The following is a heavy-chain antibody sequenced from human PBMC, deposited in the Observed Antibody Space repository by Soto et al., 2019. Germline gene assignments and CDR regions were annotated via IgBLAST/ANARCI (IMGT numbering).Heavy chain of an antibody. D-gene: IGHD2-2*01. V-gene: IGHV3-48*02. CDR2: ISSSSSTI. CDR3: ARDMDAYYYYYGMDV. J-gene: IGHJ6*02. Sequence: PGGSLRLSCAASGFTFSSYSMNWVRQAPGKGLEWVSYISSSSSTIYYADSVKGRFTISRGNAKNSLYLQMNSLRDEDTAVYYCARDMDAYYYYYGMDVWGQGTTVTVSS. CDR1: GFTFSSYS.